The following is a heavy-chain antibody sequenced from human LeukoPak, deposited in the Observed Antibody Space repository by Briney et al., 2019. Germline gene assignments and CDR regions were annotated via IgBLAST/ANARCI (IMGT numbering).Heavy chain of an antibody. Sequence: PSETLSLTCTVSGGSISSSSYYWGWIRQPPGEGLEWIGSIYYSGSTYYNPSLKSRVTISVDTSKNQFSLKLSSVTAADTAVYYCARVWVVAATRFFDYWGQGTLVTVSS. V-gene: IGHV4-39*07. CDR1: GGSISSSSYY. J-gene: IGHJ4*02. CDR3: ARVWVVAATRFFDY. D-gene: IGHD2-15*01. CDR2: IYYSGST.